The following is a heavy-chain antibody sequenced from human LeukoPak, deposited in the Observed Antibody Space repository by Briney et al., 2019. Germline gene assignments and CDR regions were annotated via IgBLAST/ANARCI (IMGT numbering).Heavy chain of an antibody. J-gene: IGHJ4*02. CDR2: INHSGST. CDR3: ARDVWFGAGRTFDY. CDR1: GGSFSGYY. V-gene: IGHV4-34*01. Sequence: SETLSLTCAVYGGSFSGYYWSWIRQPPGKGLEWIGEINHSGSTNYNPSLKSRVTTSVDTSKKQFSLKLSSVTAADTAVYYCARDVWFGAGRTFDYWGQGTLVTVSS. D-gene: IGHD3-10*01.